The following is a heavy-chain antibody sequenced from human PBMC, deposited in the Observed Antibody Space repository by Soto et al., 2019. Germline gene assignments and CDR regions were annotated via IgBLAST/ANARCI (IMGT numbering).Heavy chain of an antibody. J-gene: IGHJ4*02. V-gene: IGHV4-59*08. CDR2: IYYSGST. D-gene: IGHD1-26*01. CDR3: ARGSVGWRYYVPFVY. CDR1: GGSISSYY. Sequence: PSETLSLTCTVSGGSISSYYWSWIRQPPGKGLEWIGYIYYSGSTNYNPSLKSRVTISVDTSKNQFSLKLSSVTTADTAVYYCARGSVGWRYYVPFVYWGQGTLVTVSS.